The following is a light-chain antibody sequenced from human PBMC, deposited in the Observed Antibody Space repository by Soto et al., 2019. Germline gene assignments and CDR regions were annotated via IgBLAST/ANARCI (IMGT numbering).Light chain of an antibody. V-gene: IGKV3-20*01. CDR3: QQYAGSPRT. Sequence: EIVLTQSPGTLSLSPGERATLSCRASQSVSSSYLAWYQQKPGQAPRLLIYGASSRATGIPARFSGSGSGTDFTLTINRVEPEDFAVYFCQQYAGSPRTFGQGTKVDIK. CDR1: QSVSSSY. CDR2: GAS. J-gene: IGKJ1*01.